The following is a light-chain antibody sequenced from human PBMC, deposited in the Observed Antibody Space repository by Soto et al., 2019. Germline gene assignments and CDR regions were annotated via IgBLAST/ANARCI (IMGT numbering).Light chain of an antibody. J-gene: IGKJ4*01. CDR2: AAS. CDR1: RGSNSY. Sequence: DIQLTQSPSFLSASVGDRVTITCRASRGSNSYLAWYQQKPGKAPKLLIFAASTLQSGVPARFSGSVYGTEFTLTISSLQPEDSATYYCQRVNSYPLTFGGGTKVEVK. CDR3: QRVNSYPLT. V-gene: IGKV1-9*01.